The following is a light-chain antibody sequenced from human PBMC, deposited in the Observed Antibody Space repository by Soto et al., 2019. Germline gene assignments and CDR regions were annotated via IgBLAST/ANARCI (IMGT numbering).Light chain of an antibody. CDR1: NSNIGSNP. J-gene: IGLJ2*01. Sequence: SALTXPPSASGTPGQRVTISCSGSNSNIGSNPVHWYQQFPGTAPKVLIYSNYQRPSGVPDRFSGSKSGTSASLAISGLPSEDEADYYCAAWDDRLSDLLFGGGTK. CDR2: SNY. CDR3: AAWDDRLSDLL. V-gene: IGLV1-44*01.